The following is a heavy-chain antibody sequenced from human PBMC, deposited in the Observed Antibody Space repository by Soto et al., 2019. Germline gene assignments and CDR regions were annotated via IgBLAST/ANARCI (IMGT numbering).Heavy chain of an antibody. CDR3: ANFYSDFWSGPVHDAFDI. V-gene: IGHV3-23*01. D-gene: IGHD3-3*01. Sequence: EVQLLESGGGLVQPGGSLRVSCAASGLTLRTYAMSWVRQAPGKGLEWVAGISGNGYKTYYADSVKGRFTISRDNSKSTLYLQMNGLRAEDTAVYYCANFYSDFWSGPVHDAFDIWGQGTMVTVSS. CDR1: GLTLRTYA. J-gene: IGHJ3*02. CDR2: ISGNGYKT.